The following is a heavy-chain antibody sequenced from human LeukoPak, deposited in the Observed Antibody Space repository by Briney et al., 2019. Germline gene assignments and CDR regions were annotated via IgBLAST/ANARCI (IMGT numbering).Heavy chain of an antibody. J-gene: IGHJ3*02. CDR1: GFTFSSYG. D-gene: IGHD3-22*01. Sequence: GGSLRLSCAASGFTFSSYGMHWVRQAPGKGLEWVAVIWYDGSNKYYADSVKGRFTISRDNSKNTLYLQMNSLRAEDTAVYYCARDRRYYDSSGPGAFDIWGQGTMVTVSS. CDR3: ARDRRYYDSSGPGAFDI. CDR2: IWYDGSNK. V-gene: IGHV3-33*01.